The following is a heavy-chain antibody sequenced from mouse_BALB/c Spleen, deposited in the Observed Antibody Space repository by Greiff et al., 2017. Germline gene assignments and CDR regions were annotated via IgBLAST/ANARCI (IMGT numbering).Heavy chain of an antibody. CDR1: GYTFTSYW. D-gene: IGHD1-2*01. CDR2: IYPGDGDT. J-gene: IGHJ3*01. Sequence: QVQLQQSGAELARPGASVKLSCKASGYTFTSYWMQWVKQRPGQGLEWIGAIYPGDGDTRYTQKFKGKATLTADKSSSTAYMQLSSLASEDSAVYYCAGLGDYGYSFAYWGQGTLVTVSA. V-gene: IGHV1-87*01. CDR3: AGLGDYGYSFAY.